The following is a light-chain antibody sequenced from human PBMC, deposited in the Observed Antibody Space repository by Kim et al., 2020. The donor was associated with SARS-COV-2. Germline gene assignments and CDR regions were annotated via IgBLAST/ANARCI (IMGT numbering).Light chain of an antibody. Sequence: QKVTISCSGSTSDIGKNSVSWYQQVPGKSPKLVIYDTDRRQLGTPDRFSGSKSGTAATLGITGLQTGDEAEYYCATRDDSMTYVFGTGTKVTVL. J-gene: IGLJ1*01. CDR3: ATRDDSMTYV. CDR2: DTD. CDR1: TSDIGKNS. V-gene: IGLV1-51*01.